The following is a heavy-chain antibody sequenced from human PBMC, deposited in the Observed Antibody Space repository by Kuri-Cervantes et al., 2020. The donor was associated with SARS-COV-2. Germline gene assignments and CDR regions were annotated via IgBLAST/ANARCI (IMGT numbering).Heavy chain of an antibody. V-gene: IGHV4-59*08. CDR1: GGSISSYY. Sequence: GSLRLSCTVSGGSISSYYWSWIRQPPGKGLEWIGYIYYSGSTNYNPSLKSRVTISVDTSKNQFSLKLSSVTAADTAVYYCARTPTVTTYWYYYYYMDVWGKGTTVTGYS. J-gene: IGHJ6*03. CDR2: IYYSGST. CDR3: ARTPTVTTYWYYYYYMDV. D-gene: IGHD4-17*01.